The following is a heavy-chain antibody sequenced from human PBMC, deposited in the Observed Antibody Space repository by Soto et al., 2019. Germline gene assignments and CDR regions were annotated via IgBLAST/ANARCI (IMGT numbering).Heavy chain of an antibody. V-gene: IGHV1-8*01. CDR1: GYTFTSYD. Sequence: QVQLVQSGAEVKKPGASVKVSCKASGYTFTSYDINWVRQATGQGLEWMGWMNPNSGNTGYAQKFQGQVTMTRNTSKSTAYRELSSLRSEDTAVYYCAREASAAGTGGFDPWGQGTLVTVSS. CDR2: MNPNSGNT. CDR3: AREASAAGTGGFDP. D-gene: IGHD6-13*01. J-gene: IGHJ5*02.